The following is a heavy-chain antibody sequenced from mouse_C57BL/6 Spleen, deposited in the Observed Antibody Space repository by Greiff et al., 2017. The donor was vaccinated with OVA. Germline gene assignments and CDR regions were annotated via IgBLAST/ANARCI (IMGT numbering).Heavy chain of an antibody. CDR2: IDPSDSYT. D-gene: IGHD4-1*01. CDR3: ARGGETGNFDY. CDR1: GYTFTSYW. V-gene: IGHV1-59*01. J-gene: IGHJ2*01. Sequence: VQLQQPGAELVRPGTSVKLSCKASGYTFTSYWMHWVKQRPGQGLEWIGVIDPSDSYTNYNQKFKGKATLTVDTSSSTAYMQLSSLTSEDSAVYYCARGGETGNFDYWGQGTTLTVSS.